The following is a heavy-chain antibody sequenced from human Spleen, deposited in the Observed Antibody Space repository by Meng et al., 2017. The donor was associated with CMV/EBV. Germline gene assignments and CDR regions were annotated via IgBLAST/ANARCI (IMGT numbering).Heavy chain of an antibody. CDR2: INPNSGGT. CDR1: GYTFTGYY. D-gene: IGHD3-3*02. J-gene: IGHJ6*02. CDR3: ARDLPQFWSGYSYYYYYGMDV. V-gene: IGHV1-2*02. Sequence: ASVKVSCKASGYTFTGYYMHWVRQAPGQGLEWMGWINPNSGGTNYAQKFQGRVTMTRDTSISTAYMELSRLRSDDTAVYYCARDLPQFWSGYSYYYYYGMDVWGQGTTVTVSS.